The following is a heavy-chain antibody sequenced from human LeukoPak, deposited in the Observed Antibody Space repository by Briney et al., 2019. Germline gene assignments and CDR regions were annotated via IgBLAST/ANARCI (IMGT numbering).Heavy chain of an antibody. J-gene: IGHJ4*02. V-gene: IGHV1-58*01. D-gene: IGHD6-6*01. CDR2: IVVGSGNT. CDR3: AADVPRIAARSPTTLDY. Sequence: SVKVSCKASGFTSTSSAVQWVRQARGQRLEWIGWIVVGSGNTNYAQKFQERVTITRDMSTSTAYMELSSLRSEDTAVYYCAADVPRIAARSPTTLDYWGQGTLVTVSS. CDR1: GFTSTSSA.